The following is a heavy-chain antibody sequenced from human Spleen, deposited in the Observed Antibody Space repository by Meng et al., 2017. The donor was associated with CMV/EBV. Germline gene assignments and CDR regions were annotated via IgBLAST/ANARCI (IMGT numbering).Heavy chain of an antibody. CDR1: GASINRGDYY. D-gene: IGHD3-3*01. V-gene: IGHV4-30-4*01. CDR3: ARGYYDFRSGSAYNWMDP. CDR2: IYGTGST. Sequence: SETLSLTCNVSGASINRGDYYWSWIRQPPGKGLEWIGYIYGTGSTYYNPSLRSRSTISVDTSKNQFSLKMSSVTAADTAVYYCARGYYDFRSGSAYNWMDPWGQGILVTVSS. J-gene: IGHJ5*02.